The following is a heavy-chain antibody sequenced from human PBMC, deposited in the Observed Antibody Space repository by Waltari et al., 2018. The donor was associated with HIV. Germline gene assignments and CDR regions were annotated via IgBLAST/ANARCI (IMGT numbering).Heavy chain of an antibody. CDR2: IRSKTNNYAT. J-gene: IGHJ4*02. CDR3: TTYGDFALSN. Sequence: VQLVESGGGLVQPGGSLTLYCAASGFPFSGSAMYWVRQASGKGLEWLGHIRSKTNNYATAYTASVKGRFTISRDDSKNTAYLQMNSLKIEDTAMYYCTTYGDFALSNWGQGTLVTVSS. CDR1: GFPFSGSA. D-gene: IGHD4-17*01. V-gene: IGHV3-73*02.